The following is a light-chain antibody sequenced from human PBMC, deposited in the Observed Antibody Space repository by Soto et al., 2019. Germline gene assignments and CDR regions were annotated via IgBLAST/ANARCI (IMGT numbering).Light chain of an antibody. CDR1: SRDVGRYNL. CDR3: CSYAGSSIYVV. CDR2: EDT. V-gene: IGLV2-23*01. J-gene: IGLJ2*01. Sequence: ALSQPASVSGSPGQSITISCTGSSRDVGRYNLVSWYQQYPGKAPKLMIYEDTQRPSGVSNRFSGSKSGNTASLTISGLQADDEADYYCCSYAGSSIYVVFGGGTKVPS.